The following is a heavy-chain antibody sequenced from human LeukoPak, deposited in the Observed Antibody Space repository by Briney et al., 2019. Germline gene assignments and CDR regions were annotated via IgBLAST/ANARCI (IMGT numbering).Heavy chain of an antibody. V-gene: IGHV3-23*01. J-gene: IGHJ4*02. CDR2: ITGDGTTT. CDR3: AKMQGYFDY. CDR1: GLTFSNYG. Sequence: GGSLRLSCEASGLTFSNYGMGWVRQAPGKGLQWVSAITGDGTTTFYADSVKGRFTISRDNSKNMLYLQMSSLRAEDTAIYYCAKMQGYFDYWGQGTLVPVSS.